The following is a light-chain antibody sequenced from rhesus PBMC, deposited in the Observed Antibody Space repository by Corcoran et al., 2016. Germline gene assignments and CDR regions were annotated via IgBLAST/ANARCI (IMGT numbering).Light chain of an antibody. CDR3: LQHNSYPHS. Sequence: DIQMTQSPSSLSASVGDTVTITCRASQGISSYLNWFQQKPGKAPKLLIYDASSLESGVPSRFSGSGSGTDFTLPISSLQPEDFAAYYCLQHNSYPHSFGQGTKVEIK. CDR1: QGISSY. J-gene: IGKJ2*01. CDR2: DAS. V-gene: IGKV1-28*03.